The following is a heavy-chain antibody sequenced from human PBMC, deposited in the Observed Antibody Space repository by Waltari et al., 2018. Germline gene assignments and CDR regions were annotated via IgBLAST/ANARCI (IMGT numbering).Heavy chain of an antibody. J-gene: IGHJ4*02. Sequence: EVQLVESGGGLVKPGGSLSLSCAASGFTFSSYSMNWVRQAPGKGLEWVSSISSSSSYIYYADSVKGRFTISRDNAKNSLYLQMNSLRAEDTAVYYCARGSQPLFYDYWGQGTLVTVSS. CDR3: ARGSQPLFYDY. V-gene: IGHV3-21*01. CDR2: ISSSSSYI. CDR1: GFTFSSYS.